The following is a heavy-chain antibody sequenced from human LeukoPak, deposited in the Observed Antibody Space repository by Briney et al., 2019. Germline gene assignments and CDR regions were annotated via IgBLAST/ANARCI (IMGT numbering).Heavy chain of an antibody. V-gene: IGHV3-73*01. J-gene: IGHJ5*02. CDR3: ARDGEGYSGYEINWFDP. CDR2: IRSKANSYAT. Sequence: PGGSLKLSCAASGFTFSGSAMHWVRQASGKGLEWVGRIRSKANSYATAYAASVKGRFTISRDDSKNTAYLQMNSLRAEDTAVYYCARDGEGYSGYEINWFDPWGQGTLVTVSS. CDR1: GFTFSGSA. D-gene: IGHD5-12*01.